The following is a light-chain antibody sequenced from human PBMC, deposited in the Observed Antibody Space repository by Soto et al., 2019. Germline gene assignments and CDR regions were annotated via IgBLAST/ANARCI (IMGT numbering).Light chain of an antibody. CDR2: AAS. CDR3: QQCFSHPFN. Sequence: DIQMTQSPSTLPASVGERVTITGRASLSVSIWLTWNQQKPGKAPKALIFAASSLQSGVPSRFSGSGSGTNFTLTISSLQPDDFATYYCQQCFSHPFNFGQGTKVDIK. V-gene: IGKV1-5*01. J-gene: IGKJ1*01. CDR1: LSVSIW.